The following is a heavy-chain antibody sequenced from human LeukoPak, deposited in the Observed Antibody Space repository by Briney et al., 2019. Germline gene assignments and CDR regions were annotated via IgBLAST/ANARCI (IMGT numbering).Heavy chain of an antibody. V-gene: IGHV3-23*01. CDR2: ISGSGGST. CDR1: GFTFSSYA. J-gene: IGHJ3*02. Sequence: QPGGSLRLSCAASGFTFSSYAMSWVRQAPGKWLEWVSAISGSGGSTYYADSVKGRFTISRDNSKNTLYLQMNSLRAEDTALYYCAKGHVVGATTSGAFDIWGQGTMVTVSS. D-gene: IGHD1-26*01. CDR3: AKGHVVGATTSGAFDI.